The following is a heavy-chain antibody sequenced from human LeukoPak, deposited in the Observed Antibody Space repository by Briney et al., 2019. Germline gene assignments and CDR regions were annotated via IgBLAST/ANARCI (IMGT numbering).Heavy chain of an antibody. V-gene: IGHV3-23*01. D-gene: IGHD2-15*01. CDR1: GFTFSSYA. Sequence: GGSLRLSCAASGFTFSSYAMSWVRQAPGKGLEWVSTISGIGNSTYYADSVRGRFTISSDNSKNTMFLQMSSLRAEDTAIYYCAKGRGYCSGGSCYSDYWGQGTLVNVSS. CDR2: ISGIGNST. J-gene: IGHJ4*02. CDR3: AKGRGYCSGGSCYSDY.